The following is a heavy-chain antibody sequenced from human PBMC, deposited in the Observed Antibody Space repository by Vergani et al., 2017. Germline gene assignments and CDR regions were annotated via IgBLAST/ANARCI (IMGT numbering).Heavy chain of an antibody. V-gene: IGHV3-49*03. CDR1: GFTFGDYA. J-gene: IGHJ3*02. CDR2: IRSKGYGGTT. D-gene: IGHD1-1*01. CDR3: VRVKGSNWNDHLYDI. Sequence: EMQLVESGGGLVQPGRSLRLSCTASGFTFGDYAMSWFCQAPGKGLEWVGFIRSKGYGGTTEYAASVKGRFTISRDDSKSYLYLQMNSLQTEDTALYYCVRVKGSNWNDHLYDIWGQGTLVTVSS.